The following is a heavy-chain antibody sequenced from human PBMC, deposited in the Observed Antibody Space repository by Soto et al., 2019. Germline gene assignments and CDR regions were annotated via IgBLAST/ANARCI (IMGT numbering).Heavy chain of an antibody. CDR2: IVPMYRTP. Sequence: VASVKVSCKASGGTFSNYAINWVRQAPGQGLEWMGGIVPMYRTPLYAQKFQGRVTITADEVTSTAYMEVSSLRFDDTALYFCARGPDKAGLGTQWGQGTLVTVSS. CDR3: ARGPDKAGLGTQ. V-gene: IGHV1-69*13. CDR1: GGTFSNYA. J-gene: IGHJ4*02. D-gene: IGHD3-16*01.